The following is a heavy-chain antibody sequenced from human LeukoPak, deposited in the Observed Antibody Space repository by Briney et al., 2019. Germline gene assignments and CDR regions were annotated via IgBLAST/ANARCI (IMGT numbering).Heavy chain of an antibody. CDR3: AREGGEWELLRTFDH. V-gene: IGHV3-48*01. CDR1: GFTFSSYS. J-gene: IGHJ4*02. D-gene: IGHD1-26*01. CDR2: ISSSSSTI. Sequence: GSLRLSCAASGFTFSSYSMNWVRQAPGKGLEWVSYISSSSSTIYYADSVKGRFTISRDNAKNSLYLQMNSLRAEDTAVYYCAREGGEWELLRTFDHWGQGTLVTVSS.